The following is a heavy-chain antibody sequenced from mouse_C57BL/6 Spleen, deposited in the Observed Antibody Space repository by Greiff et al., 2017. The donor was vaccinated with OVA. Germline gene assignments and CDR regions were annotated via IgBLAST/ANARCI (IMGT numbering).Heavy chain of an antibody. CDR3: ARTGFDY. Sequence: QVQLQQSGPELVKPGASVKISCKASGYAFSSSWMNWVKQRPGKGLEWIGRIYPGDGDTNYNGKFKGKATLTADKSSSTAYMQLSSLTSEDSAVYFRARTGFDYWGQGTTLTVSS. CDR1: GYAFSSSW. CDR2: IYPGDGDT. D-gene: IGHD4-1*01. J-gene: IGHJ2*01. V-gene: IGHV1-82*01.